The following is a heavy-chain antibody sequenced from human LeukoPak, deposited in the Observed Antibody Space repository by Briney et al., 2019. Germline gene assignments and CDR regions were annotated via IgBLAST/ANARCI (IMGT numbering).Heavy chain of an antibody. CDR3: ARQYYDFWSGYHDAFDI. D-gene: IGHD3-3*01. Sequence: ASVKVSCKASGYTFTGYYMHWVRQAPGQGLEWMGWINPNSGGTNYAQKFQGRVTMTRDTSISTAYIELNRLRSDDTAVYYCARQYYDFWSGYHDAFDIWGQGTMVTVSS. J-gene: IGHJ3*02. V-gene: IGHV1-2*02. CDR1: GYTFTGYY. CDR2: INPNSGGT.